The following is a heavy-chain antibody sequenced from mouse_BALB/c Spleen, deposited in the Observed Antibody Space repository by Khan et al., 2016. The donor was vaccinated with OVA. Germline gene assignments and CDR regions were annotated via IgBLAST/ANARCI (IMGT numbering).Heavy chain of an antibody. CDR2: FNPSNGDT. CDR1: GFTFTSYY. CDR3: TRSGSGSFAY. D-gene: IGHD1-1*02. J-gene: IGHJ3*01. V-gene: IGHV1S81*02. Sequence: QVQLKQSGAELVKPGASVKLSCKASGFTFTSYYMYWVKQRPGQGLEWIGEFNPSNGDTNSNEKFKSKATLTVDRSSSTAYMQLGSLTSEDSAVYYCTRSGSGSFAYWGQGTLVTVSA.